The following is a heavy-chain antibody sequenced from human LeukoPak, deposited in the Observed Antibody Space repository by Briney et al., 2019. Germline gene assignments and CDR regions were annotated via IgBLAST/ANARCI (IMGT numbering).Heavy chain of an antibody. V-gene: IGHV3-48*01. CDR2: IRSSSSIR. CDR1: GFTFSSYS. J-gene: IGHJ4*02. CDR3: ASWAGTAAGFSGPFDY. Sequence: GGSLRLSCAVSGFTFSSYSMNWVRQAPGKGLEWLSHIRSSSSIRYYADSVKGRFTISRDNAKNALYLQMNSLRVEDTAVYYCASWAGTAAGFSGPFDYWGQGTLVTVSS. D-gene: IGHD6-13*01.